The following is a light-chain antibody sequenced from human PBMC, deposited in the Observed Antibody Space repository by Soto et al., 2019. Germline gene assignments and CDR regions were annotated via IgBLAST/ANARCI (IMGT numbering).Light chain of an antibody. CDR2: KAS. V-gene: IGKV1-5*03. CDR1: QTISSW. J-gene: IGKJ1*01. Sequence: DIQMTQSPSTVAASVGDRVAITCRASQTISSWLAWYQQKPGKAPKLLIYKASSLHTGVPSRFSGSGSGTEFTLTITSLQPDDFATYYCQQYSGFSRTFGQGTKVDIK. CDR3: QQYSGFSRT.